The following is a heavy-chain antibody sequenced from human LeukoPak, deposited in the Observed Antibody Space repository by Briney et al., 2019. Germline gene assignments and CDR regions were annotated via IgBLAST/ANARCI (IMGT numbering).Heavy chain of an antibody. CDR1: GYTFTGYY. D-gene: IGHD3-22*01. J-gene: IGHJ4*02. CDR3: ARDRLPYYYDSSGYLNY. CDR2: INPNSGGT. Sequence: ASVKVSCKASGYTFTGYYMHWVRQAPGQGLEWMGWINPNSGGTNYAQEFQGRVTMTRDTSISTAYMELSRLRSDDTAVYYCARDRLPYYYDSSGYLNYWGQGTLVTVSS. V-gene: IGHV1-2*02.